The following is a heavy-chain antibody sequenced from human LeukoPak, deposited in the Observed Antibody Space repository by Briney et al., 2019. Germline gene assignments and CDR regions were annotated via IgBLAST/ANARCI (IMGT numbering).Heavy chain of an antibody. CDR1: GFTFSNYA. V-gene: IGHV3-30-3*01. CDR2: ISYDGSNK. CDR3: ARDSRYCSTISCYSHYFDN. Sequence: PGRSLRLSCAASGFTFSNYAMHWVRQAPGKGLEWVAVISYDGSNKYYADSVKGRFTISRDNSKNTLYLQMNTLRAEDTAVYYCARDSRYCSTISCYSHYFDNWGQGTLVTVSS. D-gene: IGHD2-2*02. J-gene: IGHJ4*02.